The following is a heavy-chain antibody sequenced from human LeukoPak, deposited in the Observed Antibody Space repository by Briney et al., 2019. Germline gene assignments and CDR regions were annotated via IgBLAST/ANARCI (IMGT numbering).Heavy chain of an antibody. J-gene: IGHJ6*04. Sequence: GGSLRLSCAASGFSFSNYGMNWVRQAPRKGLEWVSGIIGSGGTTYYADSVKGRFTISRDNAKNSLYLQMNSLRAEDTAVYYCAELGITMIGGVWGKGTTVTISS. V-gene: IGHV3-23*01. CDR2: IIGSGGTT. CDR1: GFSFSNYG. CDR3: AELGITMIGGV. D-gene: IGHD3-10*02.